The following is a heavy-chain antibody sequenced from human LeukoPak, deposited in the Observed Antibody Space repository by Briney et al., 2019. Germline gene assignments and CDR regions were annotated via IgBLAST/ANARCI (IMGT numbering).Heavy chain of an antibody. V-gene: IGHV1-8*03. CDR1: GYTFTTYD. D-gene: IGHD3-16*01. CDR3: ARELSAGAQPYYYYYMDV. J-gene: IGHJ6*03. Sequence: ASVKVSCKASGYTFTTYDINWVRQATGQGLEWMGWVNPNSGDTGSTQKFQGRVTITSNTSISTAYMELSSLRSEDTAIYYCARELSAGAQPYYYYYMDVWGKGTTVTVSS. CDR2: VNPNSGDT.